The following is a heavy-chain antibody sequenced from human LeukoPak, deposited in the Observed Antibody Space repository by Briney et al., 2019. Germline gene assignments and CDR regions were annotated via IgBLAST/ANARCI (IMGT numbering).Heavy chain of an antibody. J-gene: IGHJ4*02. CDR3: AKGRERWLQEPGFDY. CDR1: GFTFSSYA. Sequence: GGSLRLSCAASGFTFSSYAMHWVRQAPGKGLEWVAVISYDGSNKYYADSVKGRFTISRDNSKNTLYLQMNSLRAEDMALYYCAKGRERWLQEPGFDYWGQGTLVTVSS. D-gene: IGHD5-24*01. CDR2: ISYDGSNK. V-gene: IGHV3-30-3*01.